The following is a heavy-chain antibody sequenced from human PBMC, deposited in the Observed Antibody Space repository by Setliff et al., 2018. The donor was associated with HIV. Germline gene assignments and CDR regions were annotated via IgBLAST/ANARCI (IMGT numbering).Heavy chain of an antibody. V-gene: IGHV3-53*01. J-gene: IGHJ3*02. CDR3: ARVGYSSSLYWAGAFYI. CDR1: GFTVSSNY. D-gene: IGHD6-13*01. CDR2: IYSGGST. Sequence: GGSLRLSCAASGFTVSSNYMSWVRQAPGKGLEWVSVIYSGGSTYYEDSVKGRFTISRDNSKNTLYLQMNSLRAEHTAVYYCARVGYSSSLYWAGAFYILGQGTMGTVSS.